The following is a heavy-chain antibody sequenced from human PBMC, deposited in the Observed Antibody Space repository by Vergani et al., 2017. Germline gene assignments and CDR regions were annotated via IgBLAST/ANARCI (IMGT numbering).Heavy chain of an antibody. V-gene: IGHV1-69*01. Sequence: QVQLVQSGAEVKKPGSSVKVSCKASGGTFSSYAISWVRQAPGQGLEGMGGIIPIFGTANYAQKFQGRVTITADDSTSTAYMELSSLRSEDTAVYYCARDTQLGSGGWYFDLWGRGTLVTVSS. D-gene: IGHD7-27*01. CDR1: GGTFSSYA. CDR2: IIPIFGTA. J-gene: IGHJ2*01. CDR3: ARDTQLGSGGWYFDL.